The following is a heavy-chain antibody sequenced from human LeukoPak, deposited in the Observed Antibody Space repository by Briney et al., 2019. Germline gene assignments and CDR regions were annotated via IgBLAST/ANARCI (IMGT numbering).Heavy chain of an antibody. J-gene: IGHJ4*02. D-gene: IGHD6-19*01. V-gene: IGHV4-39*01. CDR3: ARQEDSSGWYGIVDY. Sequence: SETLSLTCTVSGGSISSSSYYWGWIRQPPGKGLEWIGSIYYSGSTYYNPSLKSRGTMSVDTSKNQFSLKLSSVTAADTAVYYCARQEDSSGWYGIVDYWGQGTLVTVSS. CDR2: IYYSGST. CDR1: GGSISSSSYY.